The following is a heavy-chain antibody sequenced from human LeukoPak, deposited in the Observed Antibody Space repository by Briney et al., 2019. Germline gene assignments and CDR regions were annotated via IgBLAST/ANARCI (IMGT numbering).Heavy chain of an antibody. V-gene: IGHV5-51*01. J-gene: IGHJ5*02. CDR2: IYPGDSDT. CDR3: ARLNYYDSSGYYSAWFDP. CDR1: GYGFTSYW. D-gene: IGHD3-22*01. Sequence: GESLKISCKGSGYGFTSYWIGWVRQMPGKGLEWMGIIYPGDSDTRYSPSFQGQVTISADKSISTAYLQWSSLKASDTAMYYCARLNYYDSSGYYSAWFDPWGQGTLVTVSS.